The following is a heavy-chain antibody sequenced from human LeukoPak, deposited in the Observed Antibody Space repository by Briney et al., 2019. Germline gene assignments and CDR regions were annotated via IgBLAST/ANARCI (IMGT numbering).Heavy chain of an antibody. CDR3: AKEPYVYSSYPDY. D-gene: IGHD1-26*01. Sequence: PGGSLRLSCAASGFTFSTYAMTWVRQAPGKGLEWVSGISGRGDSTDSAAYVKGRFTISRDNSKNMLFLQMHSLRAEDSAVYYCAKEPYVYSSYPDYWGQGTLVTVSS. V-gene: IGHV3-23*01. CDR1: GFTFSTYA. J-gene: IGHJ4*02. CDR2: ISGRGDST.